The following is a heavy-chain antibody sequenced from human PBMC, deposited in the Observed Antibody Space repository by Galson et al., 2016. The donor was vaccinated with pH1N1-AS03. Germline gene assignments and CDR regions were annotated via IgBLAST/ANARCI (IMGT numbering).Heavy chain of an antibody. Sequence: SLRLSCAASGFTVSPSAVHWIRQAPGPGLQWVALTSYDRQMKYYPESVKRRFTLFSDGSENTVYLQMNSLTVEEPGVEYRARNWGSYVGRHSSYDGMDAWGQGTTVIVSS. J-gene: IGHJ6*02. D-gene: IGHD3-10*02. CDR1: GFTVSPSA. CDR2: TSYDRQMK. V-gene: IGHV3-30*16. CDR3: ARNWGSYVGRHSSYDGMDA.